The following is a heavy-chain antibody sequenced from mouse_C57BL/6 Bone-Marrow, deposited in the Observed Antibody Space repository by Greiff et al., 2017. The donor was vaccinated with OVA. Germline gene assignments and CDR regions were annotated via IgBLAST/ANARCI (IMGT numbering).Heavy chain of an antibody. CDR1: GFTFSSYA. CDR2: ISSGGDYI. J-gene: IGHJ3*01. Sequence: DVQLVESGEGLVKPGGSLKLSCAASGFTFSSYAMSWVRQTPEKRLEWVAYISSGGDYIYYADTVKGRFTMSRDNARNPLYLQMSSLKSEDTAMYYCTREYDYASAWFAYWGQGTLVTVSA. V-gene: IGHV5-9-1*02. D-gene: IGHD2-4*01. CDR3: TREYDYASAWFAY.